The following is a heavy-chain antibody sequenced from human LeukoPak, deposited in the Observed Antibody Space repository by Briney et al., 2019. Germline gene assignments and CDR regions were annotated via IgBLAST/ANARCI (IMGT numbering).Heavy chain of an antibody. V-gene: IGHV1-18*04. J-gene: IGHJ4*02. D-gene: IGHD6-19*01. CDR1: GYTFTNYG. Sequence: ASVKASCKASGYTFTNYGISWVRQAPGQGLEWMGRISAYNVNTNYARKLQGRVTMTTDTSTSTAYMELRSLRSDDTAVYYCARDPESSGWYGGYYFDYWGQGTLVTVSS. CDR3: ARDPESSGWYGGYYFDY. CDR2: ISAYNVNT.